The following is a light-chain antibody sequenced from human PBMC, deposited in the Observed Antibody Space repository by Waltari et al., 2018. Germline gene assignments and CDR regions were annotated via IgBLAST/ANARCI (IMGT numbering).Light chain of an antibody. J-gene: IGKJ1*01. CDR1: QGIRNS. CDR2: AAS. Sequence: TCRASQGIRNSLAWYQQKPGKAPKPLLYAASTFESGVPSRFSGSGSGTDYTLTISSLQPEDFATYYCQQYYSTFWTFGQGTKVEIK. V-gene: IGKV1-NL1*01. CDR3: QQYYSTFWT.